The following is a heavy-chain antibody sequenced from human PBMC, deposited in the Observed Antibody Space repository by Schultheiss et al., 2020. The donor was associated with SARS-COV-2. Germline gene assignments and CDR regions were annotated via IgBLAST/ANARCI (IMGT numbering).Heavy chain of an antibody. D-gene: IGHD5-18*01. J-gene: IGHJ4*02. CDR2: INYRGNT. CDR3: ASQPLIQVGLFDY. Sequence: SETLSLTCTVYGGSFNGYYWSWIRQPPGMGLEWIGEINYRGNTNYKSSLKSRVTISLDTSKMQFSLNVTSVTAADTAVYYCASQPLIQVGLFDYWGQGTLVTVSS. V-gene: IGHV4-34*01. CDR1: GGSFNGYY.